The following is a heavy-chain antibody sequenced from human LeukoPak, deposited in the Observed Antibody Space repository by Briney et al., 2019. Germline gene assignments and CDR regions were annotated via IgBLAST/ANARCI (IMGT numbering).Heavy chain of an antibody. CDR2: IYYSGST. CDR3: ARRALIAAADDY. Sequence: SETLSLTCTVSGGSISSSSYYWGWIRQPPGKGLEWIGSIYYSGSTYYKPSLKSRVTISVDTSKNQFSLKLSSVTAADTAVYYCARRALIAAADDYWGQGTLVTVSS. CDR1: GGSISSSSYY. V-gene: IGHV4-39*01. J-gene: IGHJ4*02. D-gene: IGHD6-13*01.